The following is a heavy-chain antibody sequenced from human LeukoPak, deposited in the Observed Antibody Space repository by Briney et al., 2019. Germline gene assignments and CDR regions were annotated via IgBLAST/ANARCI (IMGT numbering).Heavy chain of an antibody. CDR2: ISGSTGAT. Sequence: PGGSLRLSCAASGITFSNYAMNWVRQAPGKGLEWVSAISGSTGATYYADSVKGRFTISRDNSKNTLYLQMNSLRAEDTAVYYCARDPNPEAEVGATFDYWGQGTLVTVSS. J-gene: IGHJ4*02. CDR3: ARDPNPEAEVGATFDY. D-gene: IGHD1-26*01. V-gene: IGHV3-23*01. CDR1: GITFSNYA.